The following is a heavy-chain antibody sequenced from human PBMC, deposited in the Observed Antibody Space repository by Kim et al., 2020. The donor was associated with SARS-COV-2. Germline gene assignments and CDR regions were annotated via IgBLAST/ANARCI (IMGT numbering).Heavy chain of an antibody. Sequence: SETLSLTCTVSGGSISSGGYYWSWIRQHPGKGLEWIGYIYYSGSTYYNPSLKSRVTISVDTSKNQFSLKLSSVTAADTAVYYCARAFTYDFWSGYYNVKSYGMDVWGQGTTVTVSS. V-gene: IGHV4-31*03. D-gene: IGHD3-3*01. CDR2: IYYSGST. CDR1: GGSISSGGYY. J-gene: IGHJ6*02. CDR3: ARAFTYDFWSGYYNVKSYGMDV.